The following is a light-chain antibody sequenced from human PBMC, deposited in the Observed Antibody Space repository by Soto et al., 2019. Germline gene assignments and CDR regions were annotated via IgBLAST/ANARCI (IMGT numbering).Light chain of an antibody. Sequence: DIQMTQSPSSLSASVGDRVSITCQATQDISNYLIWYQQKPGKAPKLLIYDASNLETGDPARFSGSGSGTDFILTISSLQAEDAATYYCQHYDNLPRVTFGPGTKVEIK. J-gene: IGKJ3*01. CDR3: QHYDNLPRVT. CDR1: QDISNY. V-gene: IGKV1-33*01. CDR2: DAS.